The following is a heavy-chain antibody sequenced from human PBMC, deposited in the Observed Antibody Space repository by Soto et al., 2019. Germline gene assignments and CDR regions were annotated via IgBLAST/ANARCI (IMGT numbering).Heavy chain of an antibody. V-gene: IGHV3-23*01. D-gene: IGHD4-17*01. Sequence: VQLLESGGVLVQPGGSLRLACTASGFTFTHYAMSWVRQAPGKGLEWVSAVSGRGGSTKYADSVNGRFIISRDNSNSTLYLQMDSLRGEDTAVYYCAKDSTVTTSLYFYYYGFAVWGQGTTVTVSS. CDR2: VSGRGGST. J-gene: IGHJ6*01. CDR1: GFTFTHYA. CDR3: AKDSTVTTSLYFYYYGFAV.